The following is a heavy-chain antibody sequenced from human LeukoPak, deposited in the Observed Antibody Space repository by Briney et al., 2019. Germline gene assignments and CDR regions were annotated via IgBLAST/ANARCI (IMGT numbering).Heavy chain of an antibody. CDR1: GFTVTNNY. CDR2: IYSGGST. CDR3: ASGSYYYYY. Sequence: GGSLRLSCAVSGFTVTNNYMSWVRQAPGKGLEWVSVIYSGGSTYYADSVKGRFTISRDNSKNTLYLQMNSLRAEDTAVYYCASGSYYYYYWGQGTLVTVSS. J-gene: IGHJ4*02. V-gene: IGHV3-53*01. D-gene: IGHD1-26*01.